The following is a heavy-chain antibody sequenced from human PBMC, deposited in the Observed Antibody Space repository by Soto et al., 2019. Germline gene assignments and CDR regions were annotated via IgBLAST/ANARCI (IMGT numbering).Heavy chain of an antibody. CDR2: IGGRGNSA. Sequence: GGSLRLSCAASGFIFTNYAMNWVRQAPGKGLEWVSVIGGRGNSAYYADSVQGRFTISRDNSKNTLSLQMSSLTADDTAIYYCLREGRGSFDFWGRGTMATVSS. J-gene: IGHJ3*01. CDR3: LREGRGSFDF. CDR1: GFIFTNYA. D-gene: IGHD5-12*01. V-gene: IGHV3-23*01.